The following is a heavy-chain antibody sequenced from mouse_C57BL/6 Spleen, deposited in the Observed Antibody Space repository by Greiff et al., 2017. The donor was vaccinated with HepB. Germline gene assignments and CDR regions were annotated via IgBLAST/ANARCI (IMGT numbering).Heavy chain of an antibody. D-gene: IGHD2-4*01. CDR1: GFSLTSYG. CDR2: IWRGGST. V-gene: IGHV2-5*01. CDR3: ATPYYDYDGAMDY. Sequence: QVQLQQSGPGLVQPSQSLSITCTVSGFSLTSYGVHWVRQSPGKGLEWLGVIWRGGSTDYNAAFMSRLSITKDNSKSQVFFKMNSLQADDTAIYYCATPYYDYDGAMDYWGQGTSVTVSS. J-gene: IGHJ4*01.